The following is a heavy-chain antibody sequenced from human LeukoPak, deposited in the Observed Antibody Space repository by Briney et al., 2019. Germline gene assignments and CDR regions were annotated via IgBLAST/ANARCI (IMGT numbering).Heavy chain of an antibody. CDR2: ISAYNGNT. D-gene: IGHD5-12*01. J-gene: IGHJ6*04. CDR1: GYTFTSYG. V-gene: IGHV1-18*04. CDR3: ARGGGSGYVSYYYYGMDV. Sequence: GASLKVSSTASGYTFTSYGISWVRQAPGQGSEWMGWISAYNGNTKYTQKLQGRVTITTDTSTSTAYMELRSLRSDDTAVYYCARGGGSGYVSYYYYGMDVWGKGTTVTVSS.